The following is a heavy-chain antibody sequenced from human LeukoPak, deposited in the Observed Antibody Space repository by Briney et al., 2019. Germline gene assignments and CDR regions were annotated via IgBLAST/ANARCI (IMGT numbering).Heavy chain of an antibody. CDR3: ARDYYDSSGYYSGIDY. CDR2: IYYTGST. J-gene: IGHJ4*02. CDR1: GGSISSSSYY. D-gene: IGHD3-22*01. V-gene: IGHV4-39*07. Sequence: SETLSLTRTVSGGSISSSSYYWGWIRQPPGKGLEWIGSIYYTGSTYYNPSLKSRVTISVDTSKNQFSLKLSSVTAADTAVYYCARDYYDSSGYYSGIDYWGQGTLVTVSS.